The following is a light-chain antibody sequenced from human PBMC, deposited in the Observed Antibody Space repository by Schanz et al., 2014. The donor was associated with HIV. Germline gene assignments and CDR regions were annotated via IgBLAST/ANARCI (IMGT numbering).Light chain of an antibody. CDR3: ASYTTSHTFV. CDR1: SIDVGGYDY. CDR2: DVS. V-gene: IGLV2-14*03. Sequence: QSALTQPASLSGSPGQSITISCTGTSIDVGGYDYVSWYQQHPDKAPRLIIYDVSNRPSGVSSRFSGSKSGSAASLTISALQAEDEADYYCASYTTSHTFVFGTGTKVTVL. J-gene: IGLJ1*01.